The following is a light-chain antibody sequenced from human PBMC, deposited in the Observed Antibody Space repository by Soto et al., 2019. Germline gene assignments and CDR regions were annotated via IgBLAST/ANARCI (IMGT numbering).Light chain of an antibody. CDR3: SSYTSSSTYV. CDR2: DVS. J-gene: IGLJ1*01. V-gene: IGLV2-14*01. CDR1: SSDVGGYNY. Sequence: QSALTQPASVSGSPGQSITIPCTGTSSDVGGYNYVSWYQQHPGKAPKVMIYDVSNRPSGVSNRFSGSKSGNTASLTISGLQAEDESDYYCSSYTSSSTYVFGTGTKLTVL.